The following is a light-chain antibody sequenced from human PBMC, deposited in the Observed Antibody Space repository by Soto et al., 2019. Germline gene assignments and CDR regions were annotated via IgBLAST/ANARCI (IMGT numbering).Light chain of an antibody. CDR1: SSDIGGYSF. CDR2: EVN. J-gene: IGLJ2*01. Sequence: QSALTQPASVSGSPGQSITISCTGTSSDIGGYSFVSWYQQHPGKAPKLLIFEVNNRPLGVSNRFSGSKSDNTASLAISGLQAEDEADYYCSSYTDMSTLVVFGGGTKLTVL. CDR3: SSYTDMSTLVV. V-gene: IGLV2-14*01.